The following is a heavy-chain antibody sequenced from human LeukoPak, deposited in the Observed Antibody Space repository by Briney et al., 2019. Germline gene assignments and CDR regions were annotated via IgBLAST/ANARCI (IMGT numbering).Heavy chain of an antibody. CDR3: AGVQGGLLVVGSYFEY. CDR2: IKQDGSEK. J-gene: IGHJ4*02. V-gene: IGHV3-7*01. D-gene: IGHD1-26*01. Sequence: PGGSLTLSCVVSVYTLMCFRMSWVRQAPGKGLEWVANIKQDGSEKYYVDSVKGRFTMSRDNAKNSLYLQMNSLRAEDTAVYYWAGVQGGLLVVGSYFEYWGQGALVTVSS. CDR1: VYTLMCFR.